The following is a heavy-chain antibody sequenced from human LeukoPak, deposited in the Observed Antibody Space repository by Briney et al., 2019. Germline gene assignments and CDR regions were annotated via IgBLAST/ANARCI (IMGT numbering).Heavy chain of an antibody. CDR1: GYTFTDYT. D-gene: IGHD3-16*01. J-gene: IGHJ4*02. Sequence: ASVKVSCKASGYTFTDYTMHWLRQAPGQRLDWMGWINGGSGNTKYSPEFQGRVTITRDTSASTAYMELSSLRSEDTAVYYCAKASKGWKLYYFDYWGQGTLVTVSS. V-gene: IGHV1-3*01. CDR2: INGGSGNT. CDR3: AKASKGWKLYYFDY.